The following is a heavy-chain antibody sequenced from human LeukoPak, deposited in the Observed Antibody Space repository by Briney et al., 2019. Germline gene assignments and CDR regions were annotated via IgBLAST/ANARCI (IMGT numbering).Heavy chain of an antibody. CDR3: ASSPPAAAGSWNDY. V-gene: IGHV3-7*01. CDR2: IKQDGSEK. J-gene: IGHJ4*02. CDR1: GFTFSSYW. D-gene: IGHD6-13*01. Sequence: GGSLRLSCAASGFTFSSYWMSWVSQAPGKGLEWVANIKQDGSEKYYVDSVKGRFTISRDNAKNSLYLQMNSLRVEDTAVYYCASSPPAAAGSWNDYWGQGTLVSVSS.